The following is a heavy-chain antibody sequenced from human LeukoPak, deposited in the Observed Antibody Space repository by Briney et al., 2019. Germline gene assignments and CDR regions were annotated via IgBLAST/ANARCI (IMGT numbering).Heavy chain of an antibody. V-gene: IGHV3-48*01. Sequence: GGSLRLSCAASGFPFSSYSMNWVRQAPGKGLEWVSYISSSSSTIYYADSVKSRFTISRDNAKNSLYLQMNSLRAEDTAVYYCALGYCSGGSCYYYYYGMDVWGQGTTVTVSS. CDR2: ISSSSSTI. D-gene: IGHD2-15*01. CDR1: GFPFSSYS. CDR3: ALGYCSGGSCYYYYYGMDV. J-gene: IGHJ6*02.